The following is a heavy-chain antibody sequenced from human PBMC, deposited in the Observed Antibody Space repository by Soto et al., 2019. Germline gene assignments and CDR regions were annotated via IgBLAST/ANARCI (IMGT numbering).Heavy chain of an antibody. V-gene: IGHV3-21*01. D-gene: IGHD3-22*01. CDR1: GFAFNNYG. Sequence: GGSLRLSCTVSGFAFNNYGINWVRQAPGKGLEWVSSISKSDYTYYSDSVKGRFTIFRDNAKNSVSLQMNTLRVEDTAVYYCAREDSIIIPAVSDFWGQGTLVTVSS. J-gene: IGHJ4*02. CDR2: ISKSDYT. CDR3: AREDSIIIPAVSDF.